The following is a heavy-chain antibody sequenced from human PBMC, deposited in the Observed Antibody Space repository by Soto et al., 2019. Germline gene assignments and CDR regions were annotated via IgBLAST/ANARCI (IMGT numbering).Heavy chain of an antibody. J-gene: IGHJ5*02. CDR3: ARGYYYGDSNWFDP. CDR2: IYHSGST. Sequence: SETLSLTCAVSGGSIISGGYSWSWIRQPPGKGLEWIGYIYHSGSTYYNPSLKSRVTISVDRSKNQFSLKLSSVTAADTAVYYCARGYYYGDSNWFDPWGQGTLVTVSS. V-gene: IGHV4-30-2*01. CDR1: GGSIISGGYS. D-gene: IGHD4-17*01.